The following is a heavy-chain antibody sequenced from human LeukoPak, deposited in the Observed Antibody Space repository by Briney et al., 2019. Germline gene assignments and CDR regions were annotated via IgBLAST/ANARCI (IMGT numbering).Heavy chain of an antibody. Sequence: GGSLRLSCAASGFTFSSYSMNWVSQAPGKGPEWVSSISSSSSYIYYADSVKGRFTISRDNAKNSLYLQMNSLRAEDTAVYYCARSNYGGNQLGYWGQGTLVTVSS. CDR1: GFTFSSYS. CDR3: ARSNYGGNQLGY. V-gene: IGHV3-21*01. CDR2: ISSSSSYI. J-gene: IGHJ4*02. D-gene: IGHD4-17*01.